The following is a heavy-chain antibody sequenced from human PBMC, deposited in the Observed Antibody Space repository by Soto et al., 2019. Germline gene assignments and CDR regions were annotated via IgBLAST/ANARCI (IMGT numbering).Heavy chain of an antibody. CDR1: GFTLSTYG. CDR3: ARIRGYYYGLDL. CDR2: IPGTGGNT. Sequence: EEELLESGGGLVQPGGSLRLSCAASGFTLSTYGMTWVRQAPGKGLEWVSAIPGTGGNTYYVDSMKGRFTVSRDNSKNMLYLQVTSLRAEDTAVYYCARIRGYYYGLDLWGQGTTVTVSS. J-gene: IGHJ6*02. V-gene: IGHV3-23*01.